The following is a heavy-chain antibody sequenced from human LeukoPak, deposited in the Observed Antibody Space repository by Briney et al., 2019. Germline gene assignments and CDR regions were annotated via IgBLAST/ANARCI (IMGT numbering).Heavy chain of an antibody. V-gene: IGHV6-1*01. CDR2: TYYRSKWYN. D-gene: IGHD6-19*01. CDR3: ARDYLVAVAGWFDP. Sequence: SQTLSLTCALSGDSVSSNSAAWNWIRQSPSRGLEWLGRTYYRSKWYNDYAVSVKSRITINPDTSKNQFSLQLNSVTPEDTAVYYCARDYLVAVAGWFDPWGQGTLVTVSS. CDR1: GDSVSSNSAA. J-gene: IGHJ5*02.